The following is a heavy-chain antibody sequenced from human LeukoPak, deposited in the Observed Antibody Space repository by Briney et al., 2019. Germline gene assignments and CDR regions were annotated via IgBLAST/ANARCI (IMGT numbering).Heavy chain of an antibody. CDR3: ARGVLTMVRGV. CDR2: ISSSGTAI. Sequence: PGGSLRLSCAASGFTFSDYYMSWIRLPPGKGLEWVSFISSSGTAIYYADSVKGRFTISRDNAKNSLYLQMNSLRAEDTAVYYCARGVLTMVRGVWDQATLVTVSS. V-gene: IGHV3-11*04. J-gene: IGHJ4*02. D-gene: IGHD3-10*01. CDR1: GFTFSDYY.